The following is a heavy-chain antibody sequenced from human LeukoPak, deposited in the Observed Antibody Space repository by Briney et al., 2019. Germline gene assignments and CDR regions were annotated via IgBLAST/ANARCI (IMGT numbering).Heavy chain of an antibody. V-gene: IGHV3-23*01. D-gene: IGHD5-12*01. J-gene: IGHJ4*02. CDR2: ISTTDATT. CDR3: AKDTSGYDSFDY. CDR1: GFTFSNYA. Sequence: GGSLRLSCAASGFTFSNYAMNWVRQAPGKGLEWVSGISTTDATTSYADSVKGRFTISRDNSKNTLYLQMNSLRAEDTAKYYCAKDTSGYDSFDYWGQGTQVTVSS.